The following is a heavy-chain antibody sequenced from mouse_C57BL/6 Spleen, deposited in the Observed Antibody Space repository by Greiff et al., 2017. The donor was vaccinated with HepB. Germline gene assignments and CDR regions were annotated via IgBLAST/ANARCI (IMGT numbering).Heavy chain of an antibody. D-gene: IGHD2-5*01. V-gene: IGHV1-52*01. Sequence: VQLQQPGAELVRPGSSVKLSCKASGYTFTSYWMHWVKQRPIQGLEWIGNIDPSDSETHYNQKFKDKATLTVDKSSSTAYMQLSSLTSEDSAVYYCASVAYYSSYGGNYYAMDYWGQGTSVTVSS. CDR1: GYTFTSYW. CDR2: IDPSDSET. J-gene: IGHJ4*01. CDR3: ASVAYYSSYGGNYYAMDY.